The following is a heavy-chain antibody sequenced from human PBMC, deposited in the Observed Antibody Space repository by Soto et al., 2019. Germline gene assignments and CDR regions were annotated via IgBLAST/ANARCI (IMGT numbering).Heavy chain of an antibody. V-gene: IGHV3-48*03. Sequence: GGSLRLSCAASGFTFSSYEMNWVRQAPGKGLEWVSYISSSGSTIYYADSVKGRFTISRDNAKNSLYLQMNSLRAEDMAVYYCAREYIQTDYWGQGTLVTVSS. CDR1: GFTFSSYE. CDR3: AREYIQTDY. J-gene: IGHJ4*02. CDR2: ISSSGSTI. D-gene: IGHD1-20*01.